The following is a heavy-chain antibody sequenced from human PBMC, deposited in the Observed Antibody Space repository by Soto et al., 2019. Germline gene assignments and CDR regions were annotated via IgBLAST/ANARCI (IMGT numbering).Heavy chain of an antibody. CDR3: TTDPIVVVPAALSDYYYMDV. D-gene: IGHD2-2*01. CDR2: IKSKTDGGTT. J-gene: IGHJ6*03. CDR1: GFTFSNAW. V-gene: IGHV3-15*01. Sequence: PGGSPRLSCAASGFTFSNAWMSWVRQAPGKGLEWVGRIKSKTDGGTTDYAAPVKGRFTISRDDSKNTLYLQMNSLKTEDTAVYYCTTDPIVVVPAALSDYYYMDVWGKGTTVTVSS.